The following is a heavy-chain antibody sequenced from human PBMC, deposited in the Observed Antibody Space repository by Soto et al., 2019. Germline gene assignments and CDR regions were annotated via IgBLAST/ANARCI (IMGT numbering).Heavy chain of an antibody. CDR2: INHRGST. D-gene: IGHD3-22*01. Sequence: SETLSLTCAVYCGSFSGYYWNWIRQPPGKGLEWIGEINHRGSTNYNPSLKTRVAISVDTSKNQFSLKLSSVTAADTAVYYCARGHYYDSSVEKNWFDPWGQGTLVTVSS. CDR1: CGSFSGYY. V-gene: IGHV4-34*01. CDR3: ARGHYYDSSVEKNWFDP. J-gene: IGHJ5*02.